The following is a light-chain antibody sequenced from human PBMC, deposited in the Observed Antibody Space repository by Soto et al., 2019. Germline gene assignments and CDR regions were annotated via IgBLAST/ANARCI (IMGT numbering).Light chain of an antibody. V-gene: IGKV1-13*02. J-gene: IGKJ4*01. Sequence: AIQLTQSPSSLSASVGDRVTITCRASQGISSALAWYQQKPGQAPKLLIYDASSLESGVPSRFSGSGSGTDFTLTISSLQPEDFATYYGQQFNSYPPSLTFGGGTKVEIK. CDR2: DAS. CDR3: QQFNSYPPSLT. CDR1: QGISSA.